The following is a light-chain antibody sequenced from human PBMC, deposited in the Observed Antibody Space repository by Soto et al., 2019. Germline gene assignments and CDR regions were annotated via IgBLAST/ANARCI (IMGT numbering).Light chain of an antibody. CDR2: EGN. J-gene: IGLJ2*01. Sequence: QSALTQPASVSGSPGQSITISCTGTSSDVGSYNLVSWYQQHPGKAPKLMIYEGNKRPSGVSNRFSGSKSGNTASLTISGLQAEDEADYYCCSYGGSSTLIFGGGTQLTVL. V-gene: IGLV2-23*01. CDR3: CSYGGSSTLI. CDR1: SSDVGSYNL.